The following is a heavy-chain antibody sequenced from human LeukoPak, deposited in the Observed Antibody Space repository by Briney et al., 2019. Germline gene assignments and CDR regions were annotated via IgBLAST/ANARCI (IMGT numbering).Heavy chain of an antibody. D-gene: IGHD3-10*01. V-gene: IGHV1-18*01. CDR2: ISAYNGNT. CDR1: GYTFTSYG. Sequence: ASVKVSCKASGYTFTSYGISWVRQAPGQGHEWMGWISAYNGNTNYAQKLQGRVTMTTDTSTSTAYMELRSLRSDDTAVYYCARLVFMGSPNKEADYWGQGTLVTVSS. J-gene: IGHJ4*02. CDR3: ARLVFMGSPNKEADY.